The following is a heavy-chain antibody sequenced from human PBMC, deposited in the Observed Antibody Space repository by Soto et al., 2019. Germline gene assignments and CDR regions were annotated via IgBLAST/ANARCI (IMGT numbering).Heavy chain of an antibody. CDR3: ARIKGLVSIAVPYMDV. J-gene: IGHJ6*03. CDR2: IYYIGST. CDR1: GASISSYY. Sequence: SETLSLTCTVSGASISSYYWSWVRQPPGKGLEWIGYIYYIGSTKCNPSLKSRVTLSVDTSKKQFSLKLSSVTVADTAVYYCARIKGLVSIAVPYMDVWGKGTTVTVSS. V-gene: IGHV4-59*01. D-gene: IGHD6-19*01.